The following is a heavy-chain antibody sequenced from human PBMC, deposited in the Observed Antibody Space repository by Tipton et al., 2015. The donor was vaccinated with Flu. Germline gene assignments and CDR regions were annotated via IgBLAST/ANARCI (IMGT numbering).Heavy chain of an antibody. Sequence: LRLSCTVSGGSISSSSYYWSWIRQPPGKGLEWIGEINHSGSTNYNPSLKSRVTISVDTSKNQFSLKLSSVTAADTAVYYCARGGNTMVRGVTNGGYYYYYGMDVWGQGTTVTVSS. CDR2: INHSGST. CDR3: ARGGNTMVRGVTNGGYYYYYGMDV. CDR1: GGSISSSSYY. V-gene: IGHV4-39*07. J-gene: IGHJ6*02. D-gene: IGHD3-10*01.